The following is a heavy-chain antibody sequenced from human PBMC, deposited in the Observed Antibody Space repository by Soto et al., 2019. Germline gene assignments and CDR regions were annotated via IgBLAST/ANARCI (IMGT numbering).Heavy chain of an antibody. CDR2: MYSSGST. Sequence: QVRLQESGPGLVKPSQTVSLTCTVWGGSVSSSSYYWGWVRQPPGKGLEWVGYMYSSGSTSSNPSLTTPVDISIDTARNQFSLSLKYVTAADQAVYFCVRGTDCATVDGCFRYFDTWGPGNLVTVSS. D-gene: IGHD3-22*01. J-gene: IGHJ4*02. CDR1: GGSVSSSSYY. CDR3: VRGTDCATVDGCFRYFDT. V-gene: IGHV4-30-4*08.